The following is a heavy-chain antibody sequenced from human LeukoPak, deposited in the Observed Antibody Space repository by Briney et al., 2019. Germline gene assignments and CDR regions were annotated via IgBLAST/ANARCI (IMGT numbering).Heavy chain of an antibody. J-gene: IGHJ4*02. CDR2: ISYDGSKK. D-gene: IGHD3-22*01. Sequence: PGGSLRLSCVASGFTFSTYAMHWVRQAPGKGLEWVTVISYDGSKKYYADSVKGRFTISRDNSKNTLYLQVDSLRPGDTAVYYCAKPYDSSLYTNLDYWGQGTLVTVSS. CDR1: GFTFSTYA. CDR3: AKPYDSSLYTNLDY. V-gene: IGHV3-30-3*02.